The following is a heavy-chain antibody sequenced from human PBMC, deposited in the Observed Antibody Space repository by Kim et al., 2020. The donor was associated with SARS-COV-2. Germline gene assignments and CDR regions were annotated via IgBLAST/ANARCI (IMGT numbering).Heavy chain of an antibody. V-gene: IGHV3-33*06. J-gene: IGHJ6*02. D-gene: IGHD3-16*01. CDR2: IWYDGSNK. Sequence: GGSLRLSCAASGFTFSSYGMHWVRQAPGKGLEWVAVIWYDGSNKYYADSVKGRFTISRDNSKNTLYLQMNSLRTEDTAVYYCAKDRSALYVWGSYSGMDVWGQGTTVTVSS. CDR3: AKDRSALYVWGSYSGMDV. CDR1: GFTFSSYG.